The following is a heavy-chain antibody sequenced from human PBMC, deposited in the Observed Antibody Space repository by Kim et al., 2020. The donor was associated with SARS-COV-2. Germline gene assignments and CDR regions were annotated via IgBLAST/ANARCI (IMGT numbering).Heavy chain of an antibody. J-gene: IGHJ1*01. V-gene: IGHV3-7*01. D-gene: IGHD6-13*01. Sequence: GGSLRLSCAASGFTFSSYWMSWVRQAPGKGLEWVANIKQDGSDKYYVDSVKGRFTISRDNAKNSLYLQMNSLRAEDTAVYYCARVSLGAAAAHFQHWGQGTLVTVSS. CDR1: GFTFSSYW. CDR2: IKQDGSDK. CDR3: ARVSLGAAAAHFQH.